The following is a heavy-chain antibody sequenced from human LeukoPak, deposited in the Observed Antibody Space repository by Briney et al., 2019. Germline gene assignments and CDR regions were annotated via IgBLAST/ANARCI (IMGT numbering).Heavy chain of an antibody. J-gene: IGHJ5*02. CDR1: GFTISSYA. D-gene: IGHD4-17*01. CDR3: ARDPQPLYGDYVS. Sequence: GGSLRLSCAASGFTISSYAMHWVRQAPGKGLEWVAVISYDGSNKYYTDSVKGRFTISRDNSKNTLYLQMNSLRAEDTAVYYCARDPQPLYGDYVSWGQGTLVTVSS. CDR2: ISYDGSNK. V-gene: IGHV3-30-3*01.